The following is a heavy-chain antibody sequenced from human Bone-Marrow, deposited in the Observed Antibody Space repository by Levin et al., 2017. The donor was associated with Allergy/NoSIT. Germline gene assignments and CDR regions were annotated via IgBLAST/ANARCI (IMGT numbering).Heavy chain of an antibody. J-gene: IGHJ6*02. CDR3: AKEKYYGSGSFFYYLGMDV. V-gene: IGHV3-9*01. CDR1: GFTFDDYA. CDR2: ISWDSVNI. Sequence: HPGGSLRLSCAASGFTFDDYAMHWVRQAPGKGLEWVSSISWDSVNIGYGGSVKGRFTISRDNAKNSLYLQMNSLRAEDTALYYCAKEKYYGSGSFFYYLGMDVWGRGTTVTVSS. D-gene: IGHD3-10*01.